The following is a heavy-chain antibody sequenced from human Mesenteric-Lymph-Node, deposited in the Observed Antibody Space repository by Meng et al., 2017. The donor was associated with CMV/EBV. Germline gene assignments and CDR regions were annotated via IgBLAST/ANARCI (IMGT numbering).Heavy chain of an antibody. V-gene: IGHV3-48*03. CDR3: ARELKIYYGSRNSYHYYSGMDV. D-gene: IGHD3-10*01. CDR1: GFPFSRYE. Sequence: GGSLRLSCAASGFPFSRYEMNWVRQAPGKGLEWLSYISSSTSDTIIYYADSVQGRFTISRDNAENSLYLQINSLRAEDTAVYYCARELKIYYGSRNSYHYYSGMDVWGKGTTVTVSS. J-gene: IGHJ6*04. CDR2: ISSSTSDTII.